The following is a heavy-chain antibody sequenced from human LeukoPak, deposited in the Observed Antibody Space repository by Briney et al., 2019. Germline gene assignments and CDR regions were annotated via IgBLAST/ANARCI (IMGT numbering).Heavy chain of an antibody. CDR3: ARWELSGEGRYFDY. CDR1: GYTFTAYY. J-gene: IGHJ4*02. Sequence: GASVKVSCKASGYTFTAYYMHWVRQAPGQGLEWMGWINSNTGDTGYAQKFPDWVTMTRDTSISTVYMELNRLKSDDTAVYYCARWELSGEGRYFDYWGQGTLVTVSS. D-gene: IGHD1-26*01. CDR2: INSNTGDT. V-gene: IGHV1-2*04.